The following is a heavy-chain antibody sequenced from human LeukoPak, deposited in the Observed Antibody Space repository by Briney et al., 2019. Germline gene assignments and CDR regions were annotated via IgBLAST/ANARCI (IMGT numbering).Heavy chain of an antibody. V-gene: IGHV3-23*01. Sequence: AGGSLRLSCAASGFTFSSYAMSWVRQAPGKGLEWVSAISVSGDSTYYADSVKGRFTISRDNSKNTLYLQMNSLRAEDTAVYYCAKVKGGCYYLDYGAQETRVTVSS. CDR2: ISVSGDST. J-gene: IGHJ4*02. CDR1: GFTFSSYA. D-gene: IGHD6-19*01. CDR3: AKVKGGCYYLDY.